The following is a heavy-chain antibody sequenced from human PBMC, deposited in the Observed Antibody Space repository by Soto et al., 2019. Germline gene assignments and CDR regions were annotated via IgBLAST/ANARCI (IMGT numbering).Heavy chain of an antibody. J-gene: IGHJ5*02. D-gene: IGHD3-16*01. CDR1: GYTFTDNQ. Sequence: QVQLVQSGAEVKKPGASVKVSCKASGYTFTDNQIHWLRRAPGQRLEWMGRIDPKSGDTNFAPTYQDRVTMTRDTSTNTVYMELTRLTSGDTAIYFCARRHLRDYIRWNFDPWGQGTLVTVSS. CDR2: IDPKSGDT. V-gene: IGHV1-2*02. CDR3: ARRHLRDYIRWNFDP.